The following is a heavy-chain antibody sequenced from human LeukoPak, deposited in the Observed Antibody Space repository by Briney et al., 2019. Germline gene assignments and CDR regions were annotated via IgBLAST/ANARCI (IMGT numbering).Heavy chain of an antibody. CDR1: GFTFSSYS. Sequence: GGSLRLSCAASGFTFSSYSMNWVRQAPGKGLEWVSSISSSSSYIYYADSVKGRFTISRDNAKNSLYLQMNSLRAEDTAVYYCARDHIAAVFDYWGQGTLVTVSS. CDR2: ISSSSSYI. CDR3: ARDHIAAVFDY. D-gene: IGHD6-13*01. J-gene: IGHJ4*02. V-gene: IGHV3-21*01.